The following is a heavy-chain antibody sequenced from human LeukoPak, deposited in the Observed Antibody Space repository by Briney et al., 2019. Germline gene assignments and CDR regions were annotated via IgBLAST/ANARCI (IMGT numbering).Heavy chain of an antibody. D-gene: IGHD6-19*01. CDR1: GFTFSIDM. J-gene: IGHJ6*02. CDR3: SKGVACQCQVVYDIDV. V-gene: IGHV3-30*18. Sequence: GGSLRHSRVASGFTFSIDMMQWVGEAPAQGIVRVAVISDDGSNNYYADSAKGRFSITRDNSNNTLHLQINSLIGDDTAVDYYSKGVACQCQVVYDIDVWGQGTTVTVSS. CDR2: ISDDGSNN.